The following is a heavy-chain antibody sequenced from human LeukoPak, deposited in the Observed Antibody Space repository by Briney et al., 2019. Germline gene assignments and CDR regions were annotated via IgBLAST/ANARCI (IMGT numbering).Heavy chain of an antibody. D-gene: IGHD1-26*01. V-gene: IGHV1-24*01. CDR3: ATVIQVGATYVFYFDY. CDR1: GYTLTELS. CDR2: FDPEDGET. Sequence: ASVKVSCTVSGYTLTELSMHWVRQAPGKGLEWMGGFDPEDGETIYAQKFQGRVTMTEDTSTDTAYMELSSLRSEDTAVYYCATVIQVGATYVFYFDYWGQGTLVTVSS. J-gene: IGHJ4*02.